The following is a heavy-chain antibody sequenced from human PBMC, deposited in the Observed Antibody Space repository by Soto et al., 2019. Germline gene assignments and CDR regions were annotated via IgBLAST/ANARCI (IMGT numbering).Heavy chain of an antibody. D-gene: IGHD1-1*01. CDR2: IYWNDDK. Sequence: QITLKESGPTLVKPTQTLTLTCTFSGFSLSTSGVGVGWIRQPPGKALEWLALIYWNDDKRYSPSLKSRLTITQDTSKNQVVLTMTNMDPVDTATYYCAHWTLGTTGTTFRLDYLGQGTLVTVSS. J-gene: IGHJ4*02. CDR1: GFSLSTSGVG. CDR3: AHWTLGTTGTTFRLDY. V-gene: IGHV2-5*01.